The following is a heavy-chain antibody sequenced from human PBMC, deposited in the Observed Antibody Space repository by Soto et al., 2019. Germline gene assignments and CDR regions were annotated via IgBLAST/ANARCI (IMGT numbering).Heavy chain of an antibody. V-gene: IGHV3-23*01. J-gene: IGHJ6*03. CDR3: VKFPVITASYYYQDMDG. CDR1: GFTFSTYP. CDR2: ISGSGIST. Sequence: EVQLLESGGGLVQPGGSLRLSCAASGFTFSTYPMNWVRQAPGKGLEWVSGISGSGISTFYVETVKGRFTISRDNSKNTVFLQINSLRAEDTAIYYCVKFPVITASYYYQDMDGWGQGTTVTVSS. D-gene: IGHD4-4*01.